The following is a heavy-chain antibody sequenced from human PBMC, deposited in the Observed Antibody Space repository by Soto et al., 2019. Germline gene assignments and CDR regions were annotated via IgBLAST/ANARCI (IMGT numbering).Heavy chain of an antibody. V-gene: IGHV4-39*01. D-gene: IGHD3-22*01. CDR3: ARRITMIVDAFDI. CDR1: GGSISSSSYY. J-gene: IGHJ3*02. Sequence: QLQLQESGPGLVKPSETLSLTCTVSGGSISSSSYYWGWIRQPPGKGLEWIGSIYYSGSTYYNPSLKSRVTISVDTSKNQFSLKLSSVTAADTAVYYCARRITMIVDAFDIWGQGTMVTVSS. CDR2: IYYSGST.